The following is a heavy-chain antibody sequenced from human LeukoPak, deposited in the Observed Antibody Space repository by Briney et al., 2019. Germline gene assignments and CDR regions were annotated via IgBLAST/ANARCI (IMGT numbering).Heavy chain of an antibody. CDR3: ARHGYSGYDYFAFDI. D-gene: IGHD5-12*01. Sequence: SETLSLTCTVSGGSISSYYWSWTRQPPGKGLEWIGYIYYSGSTNYNPSLKSRVTISVDTSKNQFSLKLSSVTAADTAVYYCARHGYSGYDYFAFDIWGQGTMVTVSS. V-gene: IGHV4-59*08. CDR2: IYYSGST. CDR1: GGSISSYY. J-gene: IGHJ3*02.